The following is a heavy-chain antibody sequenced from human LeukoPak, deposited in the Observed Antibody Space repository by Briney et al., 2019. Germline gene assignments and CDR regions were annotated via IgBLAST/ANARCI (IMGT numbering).Heavy chain of an antibody. V-gene: IGHV3-48*01. J-gene: IGHJ4*02. CDR1: GFPLSSYS. CDR3: VRVKGSYFDY. CDR2: ISSSGSAI. Sequence: QSGGSLRLSCAASGFPLSSYSINWVRQAPGKGLEWVSYISSSGSAIYYVDSVKGRFTVSRDNAKNSLFLQMNSPIAEDTAVYYCVRVKGSYFDYWGQGALVTVSS. D-gene: IGHD2-15*01.